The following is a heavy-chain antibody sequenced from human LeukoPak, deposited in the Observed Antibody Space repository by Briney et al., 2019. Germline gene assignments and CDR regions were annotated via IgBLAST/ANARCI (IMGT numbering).Heavy chain of an antibody. V-gene: IGHV1-2*02. CDR1: GYTFIGYY. CDR2: INPNSWAT. Sequence: ASVKVSCKASGYTFIGYYMHWMRQAPGQGLEGLGWINPNSWATNYPQTFQGRVTITRDTSISTAYMELSSLTSDDTAMYYCARDLTSDAFDVWGQGTMITVYS. CDR3: ARDLTSDAFDV. J-gene: IGHJ3*01.